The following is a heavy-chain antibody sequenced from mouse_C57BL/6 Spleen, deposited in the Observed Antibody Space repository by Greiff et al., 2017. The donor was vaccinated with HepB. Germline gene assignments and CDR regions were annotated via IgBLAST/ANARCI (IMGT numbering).Heavy chain of an antibody. CDR3: ATYYSNWFAY. CDR2: IHPNSGST. Sequence: QVQLKQPGAELVKPGASVKLSCKASGYTFTSYWMHWVKQRPGQGLEWIGMIHPNSGSTNYNEKFKSKAILTVDKSSSTAYMQLSSLTSEDSAVYYCATYYSNWFAYWGQGTLVTVSA. J-gene: IGHJ3*01. V-gene: IGHV1-64*01. D-gene: IGHD2-5*01. CDR1: GYTFTSYW.